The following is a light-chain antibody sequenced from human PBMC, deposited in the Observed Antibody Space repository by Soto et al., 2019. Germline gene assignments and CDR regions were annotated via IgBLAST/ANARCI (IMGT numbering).Light chain of an antibody. CDR3: NSYAGRNIVL. CDR1: SSDVGGYNY. V-gene: IGLV2-8*01. CDR2: EVS. Sequence: QSVLTQPPSASGSPGQSVTISCTGTSSDVGGYNYVSWYQQHPDKAPKLIIYEVSKRPSGVPDRFSGSKSGNTASLTVSGLQAEDEAGYYCNSYAGRNIVLFGGGTKLTVL. J-gene: IGLJ2*01.